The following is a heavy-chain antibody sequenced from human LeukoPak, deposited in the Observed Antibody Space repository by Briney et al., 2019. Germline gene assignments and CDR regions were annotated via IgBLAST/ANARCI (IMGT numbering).Heavy chain of an antibody. CDR1: GSTFSSYE. Sequence: PGGSLRLSCAASGSTFSSYEMNWVRQAPGKGLEWVSYISSSGSTIYYADSVKGRFTISRDNAKNSLYLQMNSLRAEDTALYHCARGASDYYGSGSYNYYYYYMDVWGKGTTVTISS. V-gene: IGHV3-48*03. CDR2: ISSSGSTI. D-gene: IGHD3-10*01. J-gene: IGHJ6*03. CDR3: ARGASDYYGSGSYNYYYYYMDV.